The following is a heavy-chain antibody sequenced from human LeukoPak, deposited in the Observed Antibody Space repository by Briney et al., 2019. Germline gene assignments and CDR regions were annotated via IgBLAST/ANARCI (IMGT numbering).Heavy chain of an antibody. D-gene: IGHD2-15*01. CDR3: ARASVGYCSGGSCYPGVY. Sequence: ASVKVSCKASGYTFTGYYMHWVRQAPGQRLEWMGWINPNSGGTNYAQKFQGRVTMTRDTSISTAYMELSRLRSDDTAVYYCARASVGYCSGGSCYPGVYWGQGTLVTVSS. CDR1: GYTFTGYY. J-gene: IGHJ4*02. V-gene: IGHV1-2*02. CDR2: INPNSGGT.